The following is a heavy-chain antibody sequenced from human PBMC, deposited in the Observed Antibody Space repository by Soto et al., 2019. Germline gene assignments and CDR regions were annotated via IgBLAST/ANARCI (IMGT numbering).Heavy chain of an antibody. CDR2: IYYSGST. CDR3: ARHYGDYVPLYYFDY. D-gene: IGHD4-17*01. Sequence: SETLSLTCTVSGGSISSSSYYWGWIRQPPGKGLEWIGSIYYSGSTYYNPSLKSRVTISVDTSKNQFSLKLSSVTAADTAVYYCARHYGDYVPLYYFDYWGQGTLVTVSS. J-gene: IGHJ4*02. CDR1: GGSISSSSYY. V-gene: IGHV4-39*01.